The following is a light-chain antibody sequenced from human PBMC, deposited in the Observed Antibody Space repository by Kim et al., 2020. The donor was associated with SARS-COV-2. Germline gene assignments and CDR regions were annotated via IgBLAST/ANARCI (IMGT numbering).Light chain of an antibody. CDR3: NSRDSSGNHVV. J-gene: IGLJ2*01. Sequence: ALGQTGRITWQRDSLRSYYASWYQQKPGQAPVLVIYGKNNRPSGIPDRFSGSSSGNTASLTITGAQAEDEADYYCNSRDSSGNHVVFGGGTQLTVL. V-gene: IGLV3-19*01. CDR1: SLRSYY. CDR2: GKN.